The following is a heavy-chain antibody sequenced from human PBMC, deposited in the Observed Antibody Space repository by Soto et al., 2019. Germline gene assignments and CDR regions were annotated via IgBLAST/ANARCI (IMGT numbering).Heavy chain of an antibody. CDR3: AKQTGYPWYFDY. J-gene: IGHJ4*02. CDR2: ISHSGGSI. CDR1: GFTFSSYA. D-gene: IGHD1-1*01. Sequence: SLRLSCAASGFTFSSYAMTWVRQAPGKGLEWVSGISHSGGSIYYADSVKGRFAISRDNSKNTLYLVMNSLRAEDTAIYYCAKQTGYPWYFDYWGQGTLVTVSS. V-gene: IGHV3-23*01.